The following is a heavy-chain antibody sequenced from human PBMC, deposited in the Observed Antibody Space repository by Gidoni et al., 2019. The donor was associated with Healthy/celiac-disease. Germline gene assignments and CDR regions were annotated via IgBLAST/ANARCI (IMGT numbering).Heavy chain of an antibody. Sequence: EVQLVESGGGLVKPGRSLRLSCTASGFTFGDYAMSWFRQAPGKGLEWVGFIRSKAYGGTTEYAASVKGRFTISRDDSKSSAYLQMNSLKTEDTAVYYCTRDPGSSSWYTGYYFDYWGQGTLVTVSS. V-gene: IGHV3-49*05. CDR1: GFTFGDYA. CDR3: TRDPGSSSWYTGYYFDY. CDR2: IRSKAYGGTT. J-gene: IGHJ4*02. D-gene: IGHD6-13*01.